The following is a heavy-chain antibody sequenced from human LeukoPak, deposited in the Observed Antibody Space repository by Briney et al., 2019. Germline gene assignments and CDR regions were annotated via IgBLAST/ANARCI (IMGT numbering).Heavy chain of an antibody. D-gene: IGHD3-10*01. CDR3: AQVGSWDAFDI. CDR1: GFSLSTSGVG. CDR2: IYWDDDK. V-gene: IGHV2-5*02. J-gene: IGHJ3*02. Sequence: ESGPTLVKPTQTLTLTCTFSGFSLSTSGVGVGWIRQHPGRALEWLALIYWDDDKRYSPSLKSRLTITKDTSKNQVVLTMTNMDPVDTATYYCAQVGSWDAFDIWGQGTMVTVSS.